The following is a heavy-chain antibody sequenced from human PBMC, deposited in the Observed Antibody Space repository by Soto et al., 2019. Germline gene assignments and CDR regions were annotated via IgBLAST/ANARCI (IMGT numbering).Heavy chain of an antibody. CDR3: LCGGNFFVY. J-gene: IGHJ4*02. V-gene: IGHV3-7*01. D-gene: IGHD3-16*01. CDR2: IDQDGSER. CDR1: GFTFSTYW. Sequence: EVQLVESGGGLVQPGESLRLSCAASGFTFSTYWMTWVRQPPGKGLEWVANIDQDGSERYNVDSVRGRFTISRDNAKNSLYLQMNSLGVEDTAVYYCLCGGNFFVYWGQGTLVTVSP.